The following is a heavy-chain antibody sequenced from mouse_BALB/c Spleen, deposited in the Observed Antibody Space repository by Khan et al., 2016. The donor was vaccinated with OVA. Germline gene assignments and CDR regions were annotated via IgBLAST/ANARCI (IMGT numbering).Heavy chain of an antibody. D-gene: IGHD1-1*01. CDR2: IYPGDGRT. Sequence: QVQLKESGLELVNPGASVKMSCKASGDTFISYYIHWVKQRPGQGLEWIGWIYPGDGRTKYNEKFKGKTTLTADKSSSTAYMLLSSLTSDDSAIYFCAISYYGSFWYFDVWGAGTTVTVSS. CDR1: GDTFISYY. CDR3: AISYYGSFWYFDV. V-gene: IGHV1S56*01. J-gene: IGHJ1*01.